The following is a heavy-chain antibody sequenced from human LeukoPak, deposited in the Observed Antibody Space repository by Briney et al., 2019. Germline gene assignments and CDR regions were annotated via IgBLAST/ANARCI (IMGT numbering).Heavy chain of an antibody. CDR1: GFTFSTYG. V-gene: IGHV3-23*01. Sequence: GGSLRLSCAASGFTFSTYGMSWVRQAPGKGLEWVSAISGVGVSTYYADSVKGRFTISRDNSKNTLYLQMNSLRAEDTAVYYCAKDATYYYDSSGSTHDYWGQGTLVTVSS. CDR2: ISGVGVST. D-gene: IGHD3-22*01. CDR3: AKDATYYYDSSGSTHDY. J-gene: IGHJ4*02.